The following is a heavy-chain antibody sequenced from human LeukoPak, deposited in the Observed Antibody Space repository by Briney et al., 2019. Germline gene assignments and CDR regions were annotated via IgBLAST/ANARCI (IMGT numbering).Heavy chain of an antibody. CDR3: ARHVWVVAAQDFDY. Sequence: KPSETLSLTCTVSGGSISSSSYYWGWIRQPPGKGLEWSGSIYYSGSTYYNPSLKSRVTISVDTSKNQFSLKLSSVTAADTAVYYCARHVWVVAAQDFDYWGQGTLVTVSS. J-gene: IGHJ4*02. CDR1: GGSISSSSYY. CDR2: IYYSGST. V-gene: IGHV4-39*01. D-gene: IGHD2-15*01.